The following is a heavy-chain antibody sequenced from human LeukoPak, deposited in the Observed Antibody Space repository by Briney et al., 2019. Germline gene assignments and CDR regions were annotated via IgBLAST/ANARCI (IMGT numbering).Heavy chain of an antibody. CDR3: ARKRAYTMVRGALDY. V-gene: IGHV1-8*03. CDR1: GYTFTSYD. Sequence: ASVKVPCKASGYTFTSYDINWVRQATGQGLEWMGWMDPNSGNTGYAQKFQGRVTITRNTSISTAYMELSSLRSEDTSVYYCARKRAYTMVRGALDYWGQGTLVTVSS. CDR2: MDPNSGNT. J-gene: IGHJ4*02. D-gene: IGHD3-10*01.